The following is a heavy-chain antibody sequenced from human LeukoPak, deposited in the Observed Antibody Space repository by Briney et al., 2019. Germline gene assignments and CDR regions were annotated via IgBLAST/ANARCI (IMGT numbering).Heavy chain of an antibody. CDR3: TTDQGALRVQWLAHYYFDY. CDR1: GFTFSNAW. V-gene: IGHV3-15*01. CDR2: IKSKTDGGTT. J-gene: IGHJ4*02. D-gene: IGHD6-19*01. Sequence: GGSLRLPCAASGFTFSNAWMSWVRQAPGKGLEWVGRIKSKTDGGTTDYAAPVKGRFTISRDDSKNTLYLQMNSLKTEDTAVYYCTTDQGALRVQWLAHYYFDYWGQGTLVTVSS.